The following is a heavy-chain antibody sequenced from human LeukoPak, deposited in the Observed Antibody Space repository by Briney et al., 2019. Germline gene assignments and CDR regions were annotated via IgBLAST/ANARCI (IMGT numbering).Heavy chain of an antibody. Sequence: SETLSLTCTVSGGSISSYYWSWIRQPPGKGLEWIGYIYYSGSTNYNPSLKSRVTISVDTSKNQLSLKLSSVTAADTAVYYCARDGYSYGYYFDYWGQGTLVTVSS. D-gene: IGHD5-18*01. CDR1: GGSISSYY. J-gene: IGHJ4*02. CDR3: ARDGYSYGYYFDY. CDR2: IYYSGST. V-gene: IGHV4-59*01.